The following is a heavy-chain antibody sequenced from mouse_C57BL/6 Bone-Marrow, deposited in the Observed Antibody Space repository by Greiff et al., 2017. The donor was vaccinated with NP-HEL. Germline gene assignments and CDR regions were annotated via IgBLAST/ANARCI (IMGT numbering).Heavy chain of an antibody. CDR2: IDPSDSYT. CDR3: ASRGLLRPSRYFDV. J-gene: IGHJ1*03. D-gene: IGHD1-2*01. CDR1: GYTFTSYW. V-gene: IGHV1-69*02. Sequence: QVHVKQPGAELVKPGASVKLSCKASGYTFTSYWMHWVKQRPGRGLEWIGVIDPSDSYTNYNQKFKGKATLTVDTSSSTAYMQLSSLTSEDSAVYYCASRGLLRPSRYFDVWGTGTTVTVSS.